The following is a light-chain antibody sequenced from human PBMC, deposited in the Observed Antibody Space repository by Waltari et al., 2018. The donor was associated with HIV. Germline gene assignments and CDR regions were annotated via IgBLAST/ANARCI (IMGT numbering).Light chain of an antibody. Sequence: QSVLTQPPSVSAAPGQKVTISCSRRSSKCGTNYVSWYQQLPGTVPKLLIYDNNKRPAGIPDRFSGSKSGTSATLGITGLQTGDEADYYCGTWDSSLSAGGVFGGGTKLTVL. CDR3: GTWDSSLSAGGV. CDR1: SSKCGTNY. J-gene: IGLJ2*01. CDR2: DNN. V-gene: IGLV1-51*01.